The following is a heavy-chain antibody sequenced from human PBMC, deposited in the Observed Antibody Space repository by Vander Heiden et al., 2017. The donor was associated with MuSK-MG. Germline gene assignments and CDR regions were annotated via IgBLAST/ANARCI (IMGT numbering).Heavy chain of an antibody. D-gene: IGHD2-15*01. V-gene: IGHV3-30*02. Sequence: VQLVESGGGVVQPGGSMGLCCDASGFTFSSYGMQWALQGPGKGLEWCAFIWNDVSNKYYAYSVNGRFTIYRDKSKNTLELQMNSLRAEDTTVHYFAKDERYCRGWSFYAGADTPRTWGEGPLV. CDR1: GFTFSSYG. J-gene: IGHJ5*02. CDR2: IWNDVSNK. CDR3: AKDERYCRGWSFYAGADTPRT.